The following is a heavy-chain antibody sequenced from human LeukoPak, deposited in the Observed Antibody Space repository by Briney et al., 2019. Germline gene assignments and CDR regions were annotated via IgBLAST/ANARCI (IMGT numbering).Heavy chain of an antibody. J-gene: IGHJ4*02. CDR2: IRYDGSNK. Sequence: GGSLRLSCAASGFTISSYGMHWVRQAPGKGLEWVAFIRYDGSNKYYADSVKGRFTISRDNSKNTLYLQMNSLRAEDTAVYYCARARPPSYDSSGYYYSPDYWGQGTLVTVSS. CDR3: ARARPPSYDSSGYYYSPDY. D-gene: IGHD3-22*01. CDR1: GFTISSYG. V-gene: IGHV3-30*02.